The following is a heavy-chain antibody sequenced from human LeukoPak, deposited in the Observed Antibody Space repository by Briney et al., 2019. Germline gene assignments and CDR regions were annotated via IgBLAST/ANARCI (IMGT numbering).Heavy chain of an antibody. J-gene: IGHJ4*02. CDR1: GFTFINYG. Sequence: GGSLRLSCAASGFTFINYGMGWVRQAPGKGLEWVASIKGDGSEPYYVGSVKGRFTISRDNAKNSLYLQMNSLRDEDSAVYYCARWGYTNGWYYFENWGQGTLVTVSS. CDR3: ARWGYTNGWYYFEN. CDR2: IKGDGSEP. V-gene: IGHV3-7*01. D-gene: IGHD6-19*01.